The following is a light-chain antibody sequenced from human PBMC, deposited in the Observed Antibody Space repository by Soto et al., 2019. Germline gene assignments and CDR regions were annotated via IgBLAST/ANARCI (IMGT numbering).Light chain of an antibody. CDR1: QSVNRY. Sequence: EIVLTQSPATLSLSPGERATLSCRASQSVNRYLSWFQQKPGQAPRILMYDASTRATGISARFSGSGSGTEFTLTISSLQSEDFAVYYCQQYHNWPITFGQGTRLEIK. V-gene: IGKV3-15*01. CDR2: DAS. J-gene: IGKJ5*01. CDR3: QQYHNWPIT.